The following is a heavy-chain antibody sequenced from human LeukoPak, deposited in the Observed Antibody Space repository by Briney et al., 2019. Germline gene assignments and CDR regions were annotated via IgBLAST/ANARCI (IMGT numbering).Heavy chain of an antibody. CDR3: ARDEFGRIGVGVY. CDR1: GYTFTAYD. Sequence: ASVKVSCKGSGYTFTAYDIIWVRQAPGQGLECVGLISAYTGRTEYAQKFQGGVIMTTDSATSTAYMELRSLRSDDTGVYYCARDEFGRIGVGVYWGQGTPVTVSA. V-gene: IGHV1-18*01. D-gene: IGHD1-26*01. CDR2: ISAYTGRT. J-gene: IGHJ4*02.